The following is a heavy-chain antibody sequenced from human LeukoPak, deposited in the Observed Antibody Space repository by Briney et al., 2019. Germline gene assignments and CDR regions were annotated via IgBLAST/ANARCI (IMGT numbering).Heavy chain of an antibody. Sequence: GGSLRLSCAASGFTFKNYAMTWVRQAPGKGLQWVSAISGRDDSTYYADSVKGRFTISRDISKNTLFLRMNNLRADDTAVYYCAKWGDYDVLTGYYDSDYWGQGTLVTVSS. CDR3: AKWGDYDVLTGYYDSDY. CDR1: GFTFKNYA. D-gene: IGHD3-9*01. J-gene: IGHJ4*02. V-gene: IGHV3-23*01. CDR2: ISGRDDST.